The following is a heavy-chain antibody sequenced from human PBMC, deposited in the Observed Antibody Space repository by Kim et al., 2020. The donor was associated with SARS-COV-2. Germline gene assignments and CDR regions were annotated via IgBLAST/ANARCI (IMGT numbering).Heavy chain of an antibody. V-gene: IGHV3-23*01. CDR1: GFTFSTYA. Sequence: GGSLRLSCAASGFTFSTYAMTWVRQAPGKGLEWVSSISGSGVSTYYAVSVKGRFTISRDNSKDTLYLQMNSLRAEDTAVFYCAKGCCPNGVCYTDYWGQGTLVTVSS. J-gene: IGHJ4*02. CDR3: AKGCCPNGVCYTDY. CDR2: ISGSGVST. D-gene: IGHD2-8*01.